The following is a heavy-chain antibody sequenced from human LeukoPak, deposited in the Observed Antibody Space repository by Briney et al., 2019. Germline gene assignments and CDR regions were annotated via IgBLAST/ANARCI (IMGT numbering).Heavy chain of an antibody. CDR2: ISSSSSYI. Sequence: GGSLRLSCAASGFTFSSYSMNWVRQAPGKGLEWVSSISSSSSYIYYADSVKGRFTISRGNAKNSLYPQMNSLRAEDTAVYYCARGPLRSYSSGWYEDYYYGMDVWGQGTTVTVSS. CDR3: ARGPLRSYSSGWYEDYYYGMDV. CDR1: GFTFSSYS. J-gene: IGHJ6*02. D-gene: IGHD6-19*01. V-gene: IGHV3-21*01.